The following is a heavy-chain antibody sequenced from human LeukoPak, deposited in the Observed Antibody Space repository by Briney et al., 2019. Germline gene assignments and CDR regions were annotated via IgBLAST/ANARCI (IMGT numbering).Heavy chain of an antibody. CDR3: ARDGDPTLAYWYFDL. V-gene: IGHV4-4*07. D-gene: IGHD2-15*01. Sequence: SETLSLTCTVSGGSISSYYWSWIRQPAGKGLEWIGRIYTSGSINYNPSLKSRVTMSVDTSKNQFSLKLSSVTAADTAVYYCARDGDPTLAYWYFDLWGRGTLVTVSS. CDR1: GGSISSYY. J-gene: IGHJ2*01. CDR2: IYTSGSI.